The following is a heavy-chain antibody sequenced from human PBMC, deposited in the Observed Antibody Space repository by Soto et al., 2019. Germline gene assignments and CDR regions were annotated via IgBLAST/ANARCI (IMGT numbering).Heavy chain of an antibody. Sequence: SETLSLTCSVSGGSLSSGDNYWSWIRQSPGKGLECIGYIDHSGTAYYNPSLQGRVILSVDTSNNHFSLSLTSMTAADTAVYYCARLPCSAVSRRAFDIWCQGTMVTVSS. CDR2: IDHSGTA. J-gene: IGHJ3*02. CDR1: GGSLSSGDNY. D-gene: IGHD2-15*01. CDR3: ARLPCSAVSRRAFDI. V-gene: IGHV4-30-4*01.